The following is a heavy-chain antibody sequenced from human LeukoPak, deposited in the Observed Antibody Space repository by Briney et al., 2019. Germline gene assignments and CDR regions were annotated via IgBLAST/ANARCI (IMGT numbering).Heavy chain of an antibody. D-gene: IGHD5-12*01. CDR2: ISWNSGDL. CDR3: AKDRDIGYGLDV. Sequence: GRSLRLSCAASGFTFDDYAMHWVRQAPGKGLERVSGISWNSGDLGYADSVKGRFTISRDNAKNSLYLQMNSLRAEDTALYYCAKDRDIGYGLDVWGQGTTVTVSS. V-gene: IGHV3-9*01. J-gene: IGHJ6*02. CDR1: GFTFDDYA.